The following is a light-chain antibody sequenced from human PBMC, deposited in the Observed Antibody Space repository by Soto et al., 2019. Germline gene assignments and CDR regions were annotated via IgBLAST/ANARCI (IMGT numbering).Light chain of an antibody. Sequence: QSVLTQPASVSGSPGQSITISCTGTSSDVGSYNLVSWYQQHPGKAPKLMIYEVSNRPSGVSDRFSGSKSGNTASLTISGLLAEDEADYYCSSYTSISTYVFGTGTKLTVL. CDR3: SSYTSISTYV. CDR2: EVS. V-gene: IGLV2-14*02. J-gene: IGLJ1*01. CDR1: SSDVGSYNL.